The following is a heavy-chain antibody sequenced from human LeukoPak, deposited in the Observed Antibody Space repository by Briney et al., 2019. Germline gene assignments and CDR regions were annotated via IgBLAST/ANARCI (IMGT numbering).Heavy chain of an antibody. CDR3: VKGGGWLYYFDY. CDR2: ISYDGSNK. J-gene: IGHJ4*01. CDR1: GFTFSSYA. Sequence: GGSLRLSCAASGFTFSSYAMHWVRQAPGKGLEWVAVISYDGSNKYYADSVKGRFTISRDDSKNTLYLRMNSLRAEDTAVYYCVKGGGWLYYFDYWGHGTLVTVSS. V-gene: IGHV3-30*04. D-gene: IGHD6-19*01.